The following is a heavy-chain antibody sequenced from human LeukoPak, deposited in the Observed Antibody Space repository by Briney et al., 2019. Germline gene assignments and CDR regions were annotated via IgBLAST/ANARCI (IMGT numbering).Heavy chain of an antibody. J-gene: IGHJ4*02. CDR1: GGSISSGSYY. CDR2: IYYSGST. CDR3: ARGYYDILTGKGYFDY. D-gene: IGHD3-9*01. Sequence: SETLSLTCTVSGGSISSGSYYWSWIRQPAGKGLEWIGYIYYSGSTNYNPSLKSRVTISVDTSKNQFSLKLRSVTAADTAGYYCARGYYDILTGKGYFDYWGQGTLVTVSS. V-gene: IGHV4-61*10.